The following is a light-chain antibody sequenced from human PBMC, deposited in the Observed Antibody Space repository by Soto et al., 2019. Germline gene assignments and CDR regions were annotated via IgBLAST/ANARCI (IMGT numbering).Light chain of an antibody. CDR3: KSYAGSNTYV. Sequence: QSALTQPPSASGSPGQSVTISCTGTKNDIGVYDFVSWYQHHPGKAPRLIIYEVVRRPSGVPDRFSGSKSGNTASLTVSGLQAADEADYFCKSYAGSNTYVFGSGTKVTAL. CDR1: KNDIGVYDF. J-gene: IGLJ1*01. V-gene: IGLV2-8*01. CDR2: EVV.